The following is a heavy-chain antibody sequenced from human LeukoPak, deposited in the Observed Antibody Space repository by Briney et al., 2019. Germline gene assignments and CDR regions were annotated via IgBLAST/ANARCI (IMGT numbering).Heavy chain of an antibody. D-gene: IGHD3-3*01. CDR3: ARDQRFLEWLFPDY. V-gene: IGHV1-2*02. J-gene: IGHJ4*02. CDR1: GYTFTSYY. CDR2: INPNSGGT. Sequence: ASVKVSCKASGYTFTSYYMHWVRQAPGQGLEWMGWINPNSGGTNYAQKFQGRVTMTRDTSISTAYMELSRLRSDDTAVYYCARDQRFLEWLFPDYWGQGTLVTVSS.